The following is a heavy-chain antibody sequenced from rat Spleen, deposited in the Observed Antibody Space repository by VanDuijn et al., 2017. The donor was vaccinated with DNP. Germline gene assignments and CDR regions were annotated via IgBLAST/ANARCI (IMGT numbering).Heavy chain of an antibody. V-gene: IGHV5-17*01. Sequence: EVQLVESGGGLVQPGRSLKLSCVVSGYIFGDYAMAWVRQAPKKGLEWVATISYDGSTTYYQDSVKGRITISRDNAKSTLYLQMNSLQTEDTATYYCARGEQLLGYWGQGVVVTVSS. CDR1: GYIFGDYA. CDR3: ARGEQLLGY. D-gene: IGHD1-10*01. J-gene: IGHJ2*01. CDR2: ISYDGSTT.